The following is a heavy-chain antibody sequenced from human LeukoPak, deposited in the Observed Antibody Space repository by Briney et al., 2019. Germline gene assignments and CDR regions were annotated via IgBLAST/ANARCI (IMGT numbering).Heavy chain of an antibody. CDR1: GGSISTYY. J-gene: IGHJ5*02. V-gene: IGHV4-59*08. Sequence: SETLSLICTVSGGSISTYYWNWIRKTPGKGLEWIGFMQYTGNSKYNPSLKSRVTISVDTSKNQFSLRLSSVTAADTAVYYCARRFLSKNGMYFDLWGQGTLVTVSS. CDR2: MQYTGNS. D-gene: IGHD2/OR15-2a*01. CDR3: ARRFLSKNGMYFDL.